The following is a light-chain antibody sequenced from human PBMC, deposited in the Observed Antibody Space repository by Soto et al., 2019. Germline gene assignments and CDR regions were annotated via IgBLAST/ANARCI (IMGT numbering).Light chain of an antibody. CDR3: QQYNSYST. CDR1: QSISIY. Sequence: DIQMTQSPSSLSASVGDRVTITCRASQSISIYLNWYQLKPGKAPKLLIYDASTLESGVPSRFSGSGSGTEFTLTISSLQPDDFATYYCQQYNSYSTFGQGTKVDIK. V-gene: IGKV1-5*01. CDR2: DAS. J-gene: IGKJ1*01.